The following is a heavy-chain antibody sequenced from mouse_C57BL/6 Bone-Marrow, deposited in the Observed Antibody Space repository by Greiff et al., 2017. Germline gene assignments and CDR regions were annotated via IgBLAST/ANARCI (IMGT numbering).Heavy chain of an antibody. Sequence: LQESGAELVKPGASVKMSCKASGYTFTSYWITWVKQRPGQGLEWIGDIYPGSGSTNYNEKFKSKATLTVDTSSSTAYMQLSSLTSEDSAVYYCASDWYFDVWGTGTTVTVSS. CDR3: ASDWYFDV. CDR1: GYTFTSYW. V-gene: IGHV1-55*01. J-gene: IGHJ1*03. CDR2: IYPGSGST.